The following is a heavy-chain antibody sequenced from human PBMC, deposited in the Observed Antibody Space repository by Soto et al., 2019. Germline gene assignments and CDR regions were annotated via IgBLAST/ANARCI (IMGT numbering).Heavy chain of an antibody. CDR3: AKDRLYNWNSAFDH. J-gene: IGHJ4*02. CDR2: IYYSGST. D-gene: IGHD1-7*01. Sequence: SETLSLTCTVSGGSISSGDYYWSWIRQPPGKGLEWIGYIYYSGSTYYNPSLKSRVTISVDTSKNQFSLKLSSVTADDTAVYYCAKDRLYNWNSAFDHWGQGALVTVSS. V-gene: IGHV4-30-4*01. CDR1: GGSISSGDYY.